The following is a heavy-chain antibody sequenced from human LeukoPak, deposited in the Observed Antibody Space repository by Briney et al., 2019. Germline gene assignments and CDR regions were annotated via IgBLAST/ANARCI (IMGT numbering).Heavy chain of an antibody. CDR1: EFTFSSYN. J-gene: IGHJ6*03. Sequence: PGGSLRLSCAASEFTFSSYNMNWVRQAPGKGLEWVSSISSSSDYIYYADSVKGRFTISRDNSKNTLYLQMNSLRAEDTAVYYCARSLRGAYYFYMDVWGKGTTVTVSS. D-gene: IGHD3-10*01. V-gene: IGHV3-21*01. CDR2: ISSSSDYI. CDR3: ARSLRGAYYFYMDV.